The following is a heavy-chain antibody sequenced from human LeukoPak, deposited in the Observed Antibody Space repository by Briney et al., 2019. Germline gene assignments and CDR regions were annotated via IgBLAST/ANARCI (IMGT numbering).Heavy chain of an antibody. V-gene: IGHV3-30*02. Sequence: GRSLRLSCAASGFTFSSYGMHWVRQAPGKGLEWVAFIRYDGSNKYYADSVKGRFTISRDNSKNTLYLQMNSLRAEDTAVYYCATNRVDNYYDSSGYLLHIWGQGTMVTVSS. CDR2: IRYDGSNK. CDR1: GFTFSSYG. J-gene: IGHJ3*02. CDR3: ATNRVDNYYDSSGYLLHI. D-gene: IGHD3-22*01.